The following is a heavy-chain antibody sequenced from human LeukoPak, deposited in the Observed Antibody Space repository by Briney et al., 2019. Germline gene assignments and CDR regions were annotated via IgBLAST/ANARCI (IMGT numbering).Heavy chain of an antibody. CDR1: GYSISSGYF. Sequence: SETLSLTCTVSGYSISSGYFWGWIRQPPGKGLEWIGSISHGGTTYYNPSLKSRITISQDTSKNRFSLKVNSVTAADTAVYYCARHGYYYDSSGYRLVRNDKIDYWGQGTLVTVSS. CDR2: ISHGGTT. D-gene: IGHD3-22*01. V-gene: IGHV4-38-2*02. CDR3: ARHGYYYDSSGYRLVRNDKIDY. J-gene: IGHJ4*02.